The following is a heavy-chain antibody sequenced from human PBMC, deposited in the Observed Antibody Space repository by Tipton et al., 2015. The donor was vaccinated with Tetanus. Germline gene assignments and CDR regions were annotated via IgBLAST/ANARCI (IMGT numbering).Heavy chain of an antibody. J-gene: IGHJ5*02. CDR2: MIPKFGTT. CDR1: GYTFTGYY. V-gene: IGHV1-69*13. D-gene: IGHD6-13*01. Sequence: QLVQSGAEVKKPGASVKVSCKASGYTFTGYYMHWVRQAPGQGLEWMGGMIPKFGTTEYAQRFQGRLTITADDSASTLYMDLSSLTSEDTAIYYCARGHSSSWFHVWFDPWGQGTLVSVSS. CDR3: ARGHSSSWFHVWFDP.